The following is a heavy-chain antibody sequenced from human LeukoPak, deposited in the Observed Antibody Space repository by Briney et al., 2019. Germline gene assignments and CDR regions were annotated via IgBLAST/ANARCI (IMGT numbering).Heavy chain of an antibody. Sequence: GGSLRLSCAASGFTFSSYWMSWVRQAPGKGLEWVANIKQDGSEKYYVDSVKGRFTISRGNAKNSLYLQMNSLRAEDTAVYYCARDSLTYYYDSSGPTDYWGQGTLVTVSS. CDR3: ARDSLTYYYDSSGPTDY. D-gene: IGHD3-22*01. CDR2: IKQDGSEK. CDR1: GFTFSSYW. V-gene: IGHV3-7*01. J-gene: IGHJ4*02.